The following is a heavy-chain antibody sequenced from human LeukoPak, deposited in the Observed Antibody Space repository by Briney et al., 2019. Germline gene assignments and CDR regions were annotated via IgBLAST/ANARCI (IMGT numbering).Heavy chain of an antibody. CDR3: ARDIAPRYYYGMDV. V-gene: IGHV4-59*01. D-gene: IGHD3-16*02. J-gene: IGHJ6*02. CDR2: IYYSGST. CDR1: GGSISSYY. Sequence: SETLSLTCTVSGGSISSYYWSWIRQPPGKGLEWIGYIYYSGSTNYNPSLKSRVTISLDTSKNQFSLKLSSLTAADTAVYYCARDIAPRYYYGMDVWGQGTTVTVSS.